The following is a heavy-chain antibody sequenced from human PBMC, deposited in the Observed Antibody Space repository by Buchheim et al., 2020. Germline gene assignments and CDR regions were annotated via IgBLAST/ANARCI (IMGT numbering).Heavy chain of an antibody. CDR1: GYTFTRYD. CDR3: ARSPNGLVGQWLVLWAGGMDV. V-gene: IGHV1-8*01. CDR2: MNPNSGNT. D-gene: IGHD6-19*01. J-gene: IGHJ6*02. Sequence: QVQLVQSGAEVKKPGASVKVSCKASGYTFTRYDINWVRQATGQGLEWMGWMNPNSGNTGYAQKFQGRVTMTRNTSISTAYMELSSLRSEDTAVYYCARSPNGLVGQWLVLWAGGMDVWGQGTT.